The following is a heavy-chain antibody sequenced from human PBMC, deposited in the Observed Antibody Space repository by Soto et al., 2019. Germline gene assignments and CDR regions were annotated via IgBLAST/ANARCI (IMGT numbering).Heavy chain of an antibody. Sequence: PGGSLRLSCAASGFTFSTYWMHWVRQAPGRGLVWVSRIDNDGSTRTYADSVKGRFTISRDNAKNTLYLQMHSLRAEDTAVYYCARAKQINYFGSSGYYSGPFDIWGQGTMVTVSS. CDR2: IDNDGSTR. CDR1: GFTFSTYW. J-gene: IGHJ3*02. CDR3: ARAKQINYFGSSGYYSGPFDI. V-gene: IGHV3-74*01. D-gene: IGHD3-22*01.